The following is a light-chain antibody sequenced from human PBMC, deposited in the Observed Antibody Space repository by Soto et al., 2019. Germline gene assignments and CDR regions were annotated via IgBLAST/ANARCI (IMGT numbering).Light chain of an antibody. V-gene: IGKV1-5*03. Sequence: DIQMTQSPSTLSASVGDRVTITCRASQSISSWLAWYQQKPGKAPKLLIYKASSLESGVPSRFSGSGSGTEFTLTLSSLQPDDFATYYCQQYKSYSMYTFGQGTKLEIK. CDR1: QSISSW. CDR3: QQYKSYSMYT. CDR2: KAS. J-gene: IGKJ2*01.